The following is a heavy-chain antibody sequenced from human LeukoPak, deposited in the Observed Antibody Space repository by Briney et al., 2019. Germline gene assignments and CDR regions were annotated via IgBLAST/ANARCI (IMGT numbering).Heavy chain of an antibody. V-gene: IGHV1-69*13. CDR2: IIPIFGTA. Sequence: ASVKVSCKASGYTFTSYYIHWVRQAPGQGPEWMGGIIPIFGTANYAQKFQGRVTITADESTSTAYMELSSLRSEDTAVYYCARAHDYSNYRYYYYGMDVWGQGTTVTVSS. CDR3: ARAHDYSNYRYYYYGMDV. D-gene: IGHD4-11*01. J-gene: IGHJ6*02. CDR1: GYTFTSYY.